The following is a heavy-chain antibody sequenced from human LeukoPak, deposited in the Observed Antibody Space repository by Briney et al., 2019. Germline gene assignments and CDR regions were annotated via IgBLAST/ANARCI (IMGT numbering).Heavy chain of an antibody. V-gene: IGHV1-8*01. CDR1: GYTFTSYD. CDR3: ASAVVPAAHTGDY. CDR2: MNPNSGNT. Sequence: GASVKVSCKASGYTFTSYDINWVRQATGQGLEWMGWMNPNSGNTGYAQKFQGRVTMTRNTSISTAYMELSSLRSEDTAVYYCASAVVPAAHTGDYWGQGTLVTVSS. D-gene: IGHD2-2*01. J-gene: IGHJ4*02.